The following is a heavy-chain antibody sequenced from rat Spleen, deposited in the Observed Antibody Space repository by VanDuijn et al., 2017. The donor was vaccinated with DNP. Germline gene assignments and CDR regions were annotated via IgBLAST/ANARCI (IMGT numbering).Heavy chain of an antibody. J-gene: IGHJ2*01. CDR2: INTSDVST. V-gene: IGHV5-27*01. Sequence: EVQLVESGGGLVQFGRSLKLSCAASGFTFSNYGMAWVRQAPKKGLEWFATINTSDVSTYYRDSVKGRFTISIDNAKSTLYLQMDSLRSEDTATYYCTTYYYWGQGVMVTVTS. CDR3: TTYYY. CDR1: GFTFSNYG.